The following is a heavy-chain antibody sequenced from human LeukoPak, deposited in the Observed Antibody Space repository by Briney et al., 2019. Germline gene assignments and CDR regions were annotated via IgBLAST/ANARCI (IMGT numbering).Heavy chain of an antibody. CDR1: GYTFTSYA. V-gene: IGHV1-3*01. CDR3: ASPYPYCSSTSCYQDYYYYGMDV. Sequence: GASVNVSCKASGYTFTSYAMHWVRQAPGQRLEWMGWINAGNGNTKYSQKFQGRVTITRDTSASTAYMELSSLRSEDTAVYYCASPYPYCSSTSCYQDYYYYGMDVWGQGTTVTVSS. J-gene: IGHJ6*02. D-gene: IGHD2-2*01. CDR2: INAGNGNT.